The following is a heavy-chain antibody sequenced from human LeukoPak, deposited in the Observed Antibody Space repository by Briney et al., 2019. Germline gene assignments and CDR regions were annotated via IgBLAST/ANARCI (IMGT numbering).Heavy chain of an antibody. D-gene: IGHD1-26*01. CDR1: GFTFSSYS. V-gene: IGHV3-23*01. Sequence: GGSLRLSCAASGFTFSSYSMSWVRQAPGKGLEWVSAISGSGGSTYYADSVKGRFTISRDNSKNTLYLQMNSLRAEDTAVYYCAKDYSGSRLTKNWFDPWGQETLVTVSS. CDR3: AKDYSGSRLTKNWFDP. J-gene: IGHJ5*02. CDR2: ISGSGGST.